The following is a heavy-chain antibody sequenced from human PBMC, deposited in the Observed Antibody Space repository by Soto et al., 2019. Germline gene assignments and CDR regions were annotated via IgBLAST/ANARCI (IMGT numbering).Heavy chain of an antibody. CDR2: ISAYSGDT. J-gene: IGHJ5*02. V-gene: IGHV1-18*01. CDR3: AREEGRRYYGSGSYPHWFDP. CDR1: GYTFTSYG. D-gene: IGHD3-10*01. Sequence: ASVKVSCKASGYTFTSYGISWVRQAPGQGLEWMGWISAYSGDTNYAQKFQGWVTMTRDTSTSTAYMELSRLRSDDTAVYYCAREEGRRYYGSGSYPHWFDPWGQG.